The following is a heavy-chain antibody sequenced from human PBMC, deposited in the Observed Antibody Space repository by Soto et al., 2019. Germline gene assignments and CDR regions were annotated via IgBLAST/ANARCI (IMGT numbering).Heavy chain of an antibody. CDR1: GGSISSGGYY. CDR3: ARVIHYDFWSGYGGWFDP. CDR2: IYYSGST. D-gene: IGHD3-3*01. J-gene: IGHJ5*02. V-gene: IGHV4-31*03. Sequence: SLTCTVSGGSISSGGYYWSWIRQHPGKGLEWIGYIYYSGSTYYNPSLKSRVTISVDTSKNQFSLKLSSVTAADTAVYYCARVIHYDFWSGYGGWFDPWGQGTLVTVSS.